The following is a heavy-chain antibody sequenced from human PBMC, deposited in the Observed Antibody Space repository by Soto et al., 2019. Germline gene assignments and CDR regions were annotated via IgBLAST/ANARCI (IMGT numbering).Heavy chain of an antibody. CDR2: IYSGGTT. J-gene: IGHJ4*02. CDR3: ARGIWEMATIRPENY. CDR1: GFTVSSNY. Sequence: PGGSLRLSCAASGFTVSSNYMSWVRQAPGKGLEWVSVIYSGGTTYYADSVKGRFTISRDNSKNTLYLQMNSLRAEDTAVYYCARGIWEMATIRPENYWGQGTPVTVSS. D-gene: IGHD5-12*01. V-gene: IGHV3-66*01.